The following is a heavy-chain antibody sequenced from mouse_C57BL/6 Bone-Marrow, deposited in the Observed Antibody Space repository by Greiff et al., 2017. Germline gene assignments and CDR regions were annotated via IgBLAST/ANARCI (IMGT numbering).Heavy chain of an antibody. Sequence: VQLQQPGAELVKPGASVKLSCKASGYTFTSYWMQWVKQRPGQGLEWIGEIDPSDSYTNYNQKFKGKATLTVDPSSSTAYMQLSSLTSEESAVYYCARGWRPWFAYWGQGTLVTVSA. CDR2: IDPSDSYT. CDR1: GYTFTSYW. J-gene: IGHJ3*01. D-gene: IGHD2-3*01. V-gene: IGHV1-50*01. CDR3: ARGWRPWFAY.